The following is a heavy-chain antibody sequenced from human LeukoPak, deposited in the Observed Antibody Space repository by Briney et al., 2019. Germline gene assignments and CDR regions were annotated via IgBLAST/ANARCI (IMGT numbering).Heavy chain of an antibody. CDR3: ARFPDFWSGYSFDY. CDR1: GGSFSGYY. Sequence: SETLSLTCAVYGGSFSGYYWSWIRQPPGKGLEWIGEINHSGSTNYNPSLKSRVTISVDTSKNQFSLKLSSVTAADTAVYYCARFPDFWSGYSFDYWGQGTLVTLSS. J-gene: IGHJ4*02. D-gene: IGHD3-3*01. CDR2: INHSGST. V-gene: IGHV4-34*01.